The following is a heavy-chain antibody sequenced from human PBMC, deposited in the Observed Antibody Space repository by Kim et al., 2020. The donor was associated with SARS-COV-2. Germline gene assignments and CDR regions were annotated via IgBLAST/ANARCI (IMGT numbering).Heavy chain of an antibody. CDR1: GGSISSYY. D-gene: IGHD5-12*01. Sequence: SETLSLTCTVSGGSISSYYWSWIRQPPGKGLEWIGYIYYSGSTNYNPSLKSRVTISVDTSKNQFSLRLSSVTAADTAVYYCARERRTEYRDAFDIWGQGTMVTVSS. CDR3: ARERRTEYRDAFDI. V-gene: IGHV4-59*01. J-gene: IGHJ3*02. CDR2: IYYSGST.